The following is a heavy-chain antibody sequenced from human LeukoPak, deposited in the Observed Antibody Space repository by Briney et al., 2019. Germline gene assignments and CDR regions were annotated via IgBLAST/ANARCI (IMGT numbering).Heavy chain of an antibody. Sequence: PSETLSLTCSVSGGSVNSHFWSWIRQPPGKGLEWIGYIYNSGITNYNPSLKSRVTMSVDTSKNQFSLMLRSVTAADTAVYYCARDHLPAGAPGYYMDVWGKGTTVTVSS. CDR1: GGSVNSHF. V-gene: IGHV4-59*02. J-gene: IGHJ6*03. D-gene: IGHD4/OR15-4a*01. CDR3: ARDHLPAGAPGYYMDV. CDR2: IYNSGIT.